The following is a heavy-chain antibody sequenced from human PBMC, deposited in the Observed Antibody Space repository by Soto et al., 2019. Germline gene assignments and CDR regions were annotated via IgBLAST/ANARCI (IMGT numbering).Heavy chain of an antibody. D-gene: IGHD3-9*01. J-gene: IGHJ4*02. Sequence: QVQLQESGPGLVKPSQTLTLTCTVSGGSISSGRFYWSWIRQHPGKGLEWIGHISDSGSSYYNPSPSSRVXTXVXXSKTQFSLQLSAVTAAATAVYFCARTTFYDVFTAYYSLFDYWGQGTMVTVSS. V-gene: IGHV4-31*03. CDR1: GGSISSGRFY. CDR3: ARTTFYDVFTAYYSLFDY. CDR2: ISDSGSS.